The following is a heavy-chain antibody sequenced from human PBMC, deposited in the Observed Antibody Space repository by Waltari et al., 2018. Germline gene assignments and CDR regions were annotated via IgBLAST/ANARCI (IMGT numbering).Heavy chain of an antibody. D-gene: IGHD7-27*01. V-gene: IGHV4-39*01. CDR3: ARHPIRDWGLGVDYFDY. CDR1: GGSISSSSYY. Sequence: QLQLQESGPGLVKPSETLSLTCTVSGGSISSSSYYWGWIRQPPGKGLEWIGSIYYSGSTYYNPSLKSRVTISVDTSKNQFSLKLSSVTAADTAVYYCARHPIRDWGLGVDYFDYWGQGTLVTVSS. CDR2: IYYSGST. J-gene: IGHJ4*02.